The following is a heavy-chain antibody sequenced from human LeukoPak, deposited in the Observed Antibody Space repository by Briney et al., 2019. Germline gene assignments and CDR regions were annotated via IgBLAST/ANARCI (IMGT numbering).Heavy chain of an antibody. CDR2: ISGSGGST. J-gene: IGHJ5*02. Sequence: GSLRLSCAASGFTFSSYAMSWVRQAPGKGLEWVSAISGSGGSTYYADSVKGRFTISRDNSKNTLYLQMNSLRAEDTAVYYCARGVDNYYDSELDPWGQGTLVTVSS. D-gene: IGHD3-22*01. V-gene: IGHV3-23*01. CDR3: ARGVDNYYDSELDP. CDR1: GFTFSSYA.